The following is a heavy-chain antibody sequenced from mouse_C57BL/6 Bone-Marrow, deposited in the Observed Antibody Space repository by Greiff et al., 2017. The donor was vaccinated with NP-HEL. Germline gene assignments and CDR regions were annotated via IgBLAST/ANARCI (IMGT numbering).Heavy chain of an antibody. Sequence: VQVVESGAELARPGASVKLSCKASGYTFTSYGISWVKQRTGQGLEWIGEIYPRSGNTYYNEKFKGKATLTADKSSSTAYMELRSLTSEDSAVYFCARHYYGSSYGFAYWGQGTLVTVSA. J-gene: IGHJ3*01. CDR3: ARHYYGSSYGFAY. V-gene: IGHV1-81*01. CDR1: GYTFTSYG. CDR2: IYPRSGNT. D-gene: IGHD1-1*01.